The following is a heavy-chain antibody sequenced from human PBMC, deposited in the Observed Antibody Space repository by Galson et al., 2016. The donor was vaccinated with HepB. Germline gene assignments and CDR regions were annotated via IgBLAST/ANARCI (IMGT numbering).Heavy chain of an antibody. V-gene: IGHV1-18*01. CDR2: ITTVTGNT. J-gene: IGHJ6*02. CDR3: ARARDYYFYSMDF. CDR1: GYTFTTYG. Sequence: SVKVSCKASGYTFTTYGISWVRQAPGQGLEWMGWITTVTGNTNYAQKFQGRVTMTTETSTNTAYMELRSLRSDDTAVYYCARARDYYFYSMDFWGQGTTVTVSS.